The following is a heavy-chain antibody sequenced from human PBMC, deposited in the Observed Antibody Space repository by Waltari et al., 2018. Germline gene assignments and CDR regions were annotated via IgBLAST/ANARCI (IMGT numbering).Heavy chain of an antibody. J-gene: IGHJ6*03. Sequence: QVQLQQWGAGLLKPSETLSLTCAVYGWSLRGYYWRRNRQPPGQRREASGEIIHSGGTNYTPSLKSRVTISVDTSKNQVSPKMSSVTAAETAVYYGARGPRLRYYGSGRAAYYMDVWGKGTTVTVSS. CDR2: IIHSGGT. D-gene: IGHD3-10*01. V-gene: IGHV4-34*01. CDR1: GWSLRGYY. CDR3: ARGPRLRYYGSGRAAYYMDV.